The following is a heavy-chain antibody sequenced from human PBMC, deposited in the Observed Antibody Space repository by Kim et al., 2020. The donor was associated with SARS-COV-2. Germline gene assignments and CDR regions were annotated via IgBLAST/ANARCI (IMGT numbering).Heavy chain of an antibody. Sequence: GSLRLSCTASGFTFGDYAMSWFRQAPGKGLEWVGFIRSKAYGGTTEYAASVKGRFTISRDDSKSIAYLQMNSLKTEDTAVYYCTRGSGSYPPYYYGMDVWGQGTTVTVSS. CDR1: GFTFGDYA. J-gene: IGHJ6*02. CDR3: TRGSGSYPPYYYGMDV. V-gene: IGHV3-49*03. D-gene: IGHD3-10*01. CDR2: IRSKAYGGTT.